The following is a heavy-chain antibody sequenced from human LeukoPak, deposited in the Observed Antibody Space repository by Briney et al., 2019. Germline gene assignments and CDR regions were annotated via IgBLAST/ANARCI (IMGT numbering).Heavy chain of an antibody. V-gene: IGHV3-66*01. CDR3: ARVSGYCSSTSCYGGVFDY. D-gene: IGHD2-2*03. CDR2: IYSGGST. CDR1: GFTVSSNY. Sequence: GGSLRLSCAASGFTVSSNYMSWVRQAPGKGLEWVSVIYSGGSTYYADSVKGRFTISRDNAKNSLYLQMNSLRAEDTAVYYCARVSGYCSSTSCYGGVFDYWGQGTLVTVSS. J-gene: IGHJ4*02.